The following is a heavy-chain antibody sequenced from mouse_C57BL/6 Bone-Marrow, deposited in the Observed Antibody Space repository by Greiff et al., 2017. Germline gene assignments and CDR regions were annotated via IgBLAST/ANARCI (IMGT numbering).Heavy chain of an antibody. J-gene: IGHJ1*03. CDR3: ASPFLYYGSSYWYFDV. V-gene: IGHV1-52*01. D-gene: IGHD1-1*01. CDR2: IDPSDSET. CDR1: GYTFTSYW. Sequence: QVQLQQPGAELVRPGSSVKLSCKASGYTFTSYWMHWVKQRPIQGLEWIGNIDPSDSETHYNQKFKDKATLTVDKSSSTAYMQLSSLTSEDSAVYYCASPFLYYGSSYWYFDVWGTGTTVTVSS.